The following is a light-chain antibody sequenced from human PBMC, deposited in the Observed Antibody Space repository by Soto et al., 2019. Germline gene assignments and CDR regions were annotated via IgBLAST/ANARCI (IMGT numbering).Light chain of an antibody. J-gene: IGKJ2*01. CDR3: QQYNKSFMYS. V-gene: IGKV3-20*01. CDR2: GAS. Sequence: EIVLTQSPGTLSLSPGERATLSCRASQTVSNSYLAWYQQKPGQAPRLLIYGASSRATGIPDRFSGSGSGTDFTLTISRLEPEDFPVYYCQQYNKSFMYSFGQGTNLEIK. CDR1: QTVSNSY.